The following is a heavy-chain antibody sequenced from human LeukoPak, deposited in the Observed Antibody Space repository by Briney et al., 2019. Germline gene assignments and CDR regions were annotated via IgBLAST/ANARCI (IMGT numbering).Heavy chain of an antibody. CDR3: ATGGSTAARLGLYYFDY. CDR1: GYTLTELS. D-gene: IGHD6-6*01. V-gene: IGHV1-24*01. CDR2: FDPEDGET. J-gene: IGHJ4*02. Sequence: ASVKVSCTVSGYTLTELSMHWVRQAPGKGLEWMGGFDPEDGETIYAQKFQGRVTMTEDTSTDTAYMELSSLRSEDTAVYYCATGGSTAARLGLYYFDYWGQGTLVTVSS.